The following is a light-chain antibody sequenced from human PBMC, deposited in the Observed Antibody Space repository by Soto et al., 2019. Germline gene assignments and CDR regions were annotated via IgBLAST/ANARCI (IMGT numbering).Light chain of an antibody. Sequence: DIQMTQSPSSLSASVGDRVTITCRASQSISSYLNWYQQKPGKAPKLLIYAASSLQCGVPSRFSCSGSGTDFTLTISSLQPEDFATYYCQQSYSTPQFTFGPGTKVDIK. CDR3: QQSYSTPQFT. J-gene: IGKJ3*01. CDR1: QSISSY. CDR2: AAS. V-gene: IGKV1-39*01.